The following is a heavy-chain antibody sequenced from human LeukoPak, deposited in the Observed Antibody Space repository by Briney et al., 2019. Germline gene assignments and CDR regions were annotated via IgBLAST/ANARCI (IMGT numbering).Heavy chain of an antibody. CDR3: ARDSNSGYVLFDY. V-gene: IGHV1-18*01. J-gene: IGHJ4*02. D-gene: IGHD5-12*01. CDR2: ISAYNGNT. CDR1: GYTVTSYG. Sequence: GASVKVSCKASGYTVTSYGISWVRQAPGQGLKWMGWISAYNGNTNYAQKLQGRVTMTTDTSTSTAYMEQRSLRSDDTAVYYCARDSNSGYVLFDYWGQGTLVTVSS.